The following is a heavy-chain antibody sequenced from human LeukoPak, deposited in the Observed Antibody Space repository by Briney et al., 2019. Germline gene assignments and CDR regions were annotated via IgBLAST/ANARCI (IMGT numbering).Heavy chain of an antibody. V-gene: IGHV1-58*02. CDR3: AADVPYSGYDYVRYYYGMDV. D-gene: IGHD5-12*01. Sequence: SVKVSCKSSGFTFTSSAMQWVRQARGQRLEWVGCIVVDSGNTNYAQKFQERVTITRDMSTSTAYMELSSLRSEDTAVYYCAADVPYSGYDYVRYYYGMDVWGQGTTVTVSS. CDR1: GFTFTSSA. CDR2: IVVDSGNT. J-gene: IGHJ6*02.